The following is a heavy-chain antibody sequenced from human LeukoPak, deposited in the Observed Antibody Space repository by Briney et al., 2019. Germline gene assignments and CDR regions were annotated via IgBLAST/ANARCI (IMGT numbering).Heavy chain of an antibody. CDR2: IYGGGST. CDR3: ARDLLELPKFYYYGMDI. D-gene: IGHD1-26*01. V-gene: IGHV3-53*01. Sequence: GGSLRLSCAASGFTVSSNYMSWVRQAPGKGLEWVSIIYGGGSTYHADSVKGRFTISRDNSKNTLYLQMNNLRAEDTAVYYCARDLLELPKFYYYGMDIWGQGTTVTVSS. J-gene: IGHJ6*02. CDR1: GFTVSSNY.